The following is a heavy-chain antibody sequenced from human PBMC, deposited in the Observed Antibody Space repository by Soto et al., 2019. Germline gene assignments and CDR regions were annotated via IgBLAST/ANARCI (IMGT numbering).Heavy chain of an antibody. CDR1: GYTFTGYY. CDR2: INPNSGGT. J-gene: IGHJ4*02. V-gene: IGHV1-2*04. CDR3: AGVALRYCSGGSCYSGDYYFYY. D-gene: IGHD2-15*01. Sequence: ASVKVSCKASGYTFTGYYMHWVRQAPGQGLEWMGWINPNSGGTNYAQKFQGWVTMTRDTSISTAYMELSRLRSDDTAVYYCAGVALRYCSGGSCYSGDYYFYYWGQGTLVTVSS.